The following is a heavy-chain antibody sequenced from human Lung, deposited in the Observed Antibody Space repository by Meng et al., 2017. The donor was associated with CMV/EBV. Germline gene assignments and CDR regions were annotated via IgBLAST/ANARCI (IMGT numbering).Heavy chain of an antibody. J-gene: IGHJ4*02. V-gene: IGHV1-18*01. CDR2: ISGYNGNT. Sequence: VQLVQSGAEGKKPGASVKVSCKASGYTFTSYGISWVRQAPGQGLEWMGWISGYNGNTNYAQKLQGRVTMTTDTSTSTACMELRSLRSDDTAVYYCAREADGATFDYWGQGTLVTVSS. CDR3: AREADGATFDY. CDR1: GYTFTSYG. D-gene: IGHD1-26*01.